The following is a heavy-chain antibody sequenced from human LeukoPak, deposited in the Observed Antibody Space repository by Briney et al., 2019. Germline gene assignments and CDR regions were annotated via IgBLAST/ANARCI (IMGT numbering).Heavy chain of an antibody. Sequence: PGGSLRLSCAASGFTFSTHWMHWVRQGPGRGLEWVARISSDGRFTNNADSVKGRCTISRDNGKNTVYLQMNRLRAEDTATYYCVRALDGSRNGLDVWGQGTTVIVSS. D-gene: IGHD5-24*01. V-gene: IGHV3-74*01. CDR2: ISSDGRFT. J-gene: IGHJ6*02. CDR1: GFTFSTHW. CDR3: VRALDGSRNGLDV.